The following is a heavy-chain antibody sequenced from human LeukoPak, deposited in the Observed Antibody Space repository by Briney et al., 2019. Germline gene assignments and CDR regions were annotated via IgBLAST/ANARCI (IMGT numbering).Heavy chain of an antibody. J-gene: IGHJ4*02. CDR1: GYTFTGYY. D-gene: IGHD3-22*01. CDR3: ARGRRITMIVVVNYLNY. CDR2: INPNSGGT. Sequence: GASVKVSCKASGYTFTGYYMHWVRQAPGQGLEWMGWINPNSGGTNYAQKFQGRVTMTRDTSISTAYTELSRLRSDDTAVYYCARGRRITMIVVVNYLNYWGQGTLVTVSS. V-gene: IGHV1-2*02.